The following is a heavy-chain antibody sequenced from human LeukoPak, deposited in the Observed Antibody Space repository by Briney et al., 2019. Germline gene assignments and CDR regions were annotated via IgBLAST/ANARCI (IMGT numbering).Heavy chain of an antibody. CDR1: GGTFSSYA. CDR3: ARDDRGYSYGNAEYFQH. J-gene: IGHJ1*01. V-gene: IGHV1-69*04. Sequence: SVKVSCKASGGTFSSYAIGWVRQAPGQGLEWMGRIIPILGIANYAQKFQGRVTITADKSTSTAYMELSSLRSEDTAVYYCARDDRGYSYGNAEYFQHWGQGTLVTVSS. D-gene: IGHD5-18*01. CDR2: IIPILGIA.